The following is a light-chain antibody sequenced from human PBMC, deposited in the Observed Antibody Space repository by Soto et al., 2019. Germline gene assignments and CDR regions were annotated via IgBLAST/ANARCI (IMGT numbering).Light chain of an antibody. V-gene: IGLV2-14*01. J-gene: IGLJ1*01. CDR1: SSDVGGYNY. Sequence: QSVLTQPASLSGSPGQSITISCTGTSSDVGGYNYVSWYQQHPGKAPKLMIYDVSNRPSGVSNRFSGSKSGNTASLTISGLQAEDEADYYCSSYTSSGTPYVFGTGTKVTVL. CDR2: DVS. CDR3: SSYTSSGTPYV.